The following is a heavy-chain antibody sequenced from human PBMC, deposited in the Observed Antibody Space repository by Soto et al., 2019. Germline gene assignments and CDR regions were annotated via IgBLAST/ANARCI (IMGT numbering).Heavy chain of an antibody. CDR2: INHSGSN. CDR1: GGSFSGYY. J-gene: IGHJ4*02. CDR3: ARDKITGLFDY. D-gene: IGHD2-8*02. V-gene: IGHV4-34*01. Sequence: QVQLQQWGAGLLKPSETLSLTCAVYGGSFSGYYWTWIRQPPGTGLEWIGEINHSGSNNYNPSLKCRLTISVDTSKNQFSLKLTSVTAADTAVYYCARDKITGLFDYWGQGTLVTVSS.